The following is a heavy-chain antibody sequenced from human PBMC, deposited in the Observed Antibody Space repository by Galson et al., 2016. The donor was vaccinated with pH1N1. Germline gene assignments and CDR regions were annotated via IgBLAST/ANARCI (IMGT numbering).Heavy chain of an antibody. CDR1: GGTLSRHT. Sequence: SVKVSCKASGGTLSRHTISWVRQAPGQGLEWMGRISGYNGNTIYAQKFQARISMTIDKSTSTVYMDLRSLRFDDTAVYYCAKGTLPGYYDYWGQGTLVTVSS. V-gene: IGHV1-18*01. CDR3: AKGTLPGYYDY. CDR2: ISGYNGNT. D-gene: IGHD3-22*01. J-gene: IGHJ4*02.